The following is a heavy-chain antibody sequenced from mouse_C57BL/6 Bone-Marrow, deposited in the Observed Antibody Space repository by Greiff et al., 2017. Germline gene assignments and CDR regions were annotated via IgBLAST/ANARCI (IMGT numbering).Heavy chain of an antibody. CDR2: INPSSGYT. CDR3: ERVLFDY. V-gene: IGHV1-7*01. Sequence: VQLQQSGAELVKPGASVKLSCTASGYTFTSYWMHWVKQRPGQGLEWIGYINPSSGYTKYNQKFKDKATLTADKSSSTAYMQLSSLTYEDSAVYCCERVLFDYWGQGTTLTVSS. J-gene: IGHJ2*01. CDR1: GYTFTSYW.